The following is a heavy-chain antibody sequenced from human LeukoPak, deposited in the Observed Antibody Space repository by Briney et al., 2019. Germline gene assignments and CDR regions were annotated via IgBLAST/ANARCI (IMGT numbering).Heavy chain of an antibody. CDR2: INNEGTGT. D-gene: IGHD2-8*01. V-gene: IGHV3-74*01. CDR1: GFSFSAYW. Sequence: GGSLRLSCAASGFSFSAYWMHWVRQAPGKGLVWVSRINNEGTGTDYADSVRGRFTISRVNVENTLYLQMNSLSADDTAMYYCVRYDVDARPFDYWGQGTLVTVSS. J-gene: IGHJ4*02. CDR3: VRYDVDARPFDY.